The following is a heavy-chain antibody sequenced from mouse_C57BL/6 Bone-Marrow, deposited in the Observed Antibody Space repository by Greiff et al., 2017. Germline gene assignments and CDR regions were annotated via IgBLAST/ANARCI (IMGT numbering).Heavy chain of an antibody. CDR1: GYSITSGYY. J-gene: IGHJ3*01. CDR3: ARGPLNWAWFAY. CDR2: ISYDGSN. V-gene: IGHV3-6*01. Sequence: EVQLQQSGPCLVQPSQSLSLTCSVTGYSITSGYYWNWFRQFPGNKLEWMGYISYDGSNNYNPSLKNRISITRDTSKNQFFLKLNSVTTEDTATYYCARGPLNWAWFAYWGQATLVTVSA. D-gene: IGHD4-1*02.